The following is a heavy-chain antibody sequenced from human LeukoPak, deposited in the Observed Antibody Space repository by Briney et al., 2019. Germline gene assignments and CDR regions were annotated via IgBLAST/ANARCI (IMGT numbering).Heavy chain of an antibody. CDR1: GYSFTSYW. Sequence: GESLKISCKGSGYSFTSYWIGWVRQAPGQGLEWMGWINTNTGNPTYAQGFTGRFVFSLDTSVSTAYLQISSLKAEDTAVYYCARALRGGYYYMDVWGKGTTVTVSS. CDR3: ARALRGGYYYMDV. J-gene: IGHJ6*03. CDR2: INTNTGNP. D-gene: IGHD4-23*01. V-gene: IGHV7-4-1*02.